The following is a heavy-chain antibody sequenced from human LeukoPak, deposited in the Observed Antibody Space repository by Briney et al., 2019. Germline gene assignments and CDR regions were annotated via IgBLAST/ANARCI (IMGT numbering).Heavy chain of an antibody. D-gene: IGHD1-7*01. CDR1: RFTVITNY. J-gene: IGHJ4*02. Sequence: GGSLRLSCAASRFTVITNYMNWVRQAPGKGLEWVSVVYSGGDTYYADSVKGRFGISRDNSKNTLYLQMNSLRAEDTAVYYCARIRGGITGTRALDYWGQGTLVTVSS. CDR2: VYSGGDT. V-gene: IGHV3-66*01. CDR3: ARIRGGITGTRALDY.